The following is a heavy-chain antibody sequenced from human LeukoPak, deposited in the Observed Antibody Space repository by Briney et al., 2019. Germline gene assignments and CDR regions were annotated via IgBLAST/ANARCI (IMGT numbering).Heavy chain of an antibody. D-gene: IGHD3-3*01. CDR2: ISYDGSNK. CDR1: GFTFSSYA. CDR3: ARDLAPIRFLEWLIGV. Sequence: GGSLRLSCAASGFTFSSYAMHWVRQAPGKGLEWVAVISYDGSNKYYADSVKGRFTISRDNSKNTLYLQMNSLRAEDTAVYYCARDLAPIRFLEWLIGVWGKGTTVTVSS. J-gene: IGHJ6*04. V-gene: IGHV3-30-3*01.